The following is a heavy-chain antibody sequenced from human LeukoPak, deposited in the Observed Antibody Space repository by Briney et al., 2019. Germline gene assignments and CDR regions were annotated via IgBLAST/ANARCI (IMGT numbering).Heavy chain of an antibody. Sequence: GASVKVSCKASGYTFTSYYMHWVRQAPGQGLEWMGIINPSGDTTSYAQKFQGRVTMTTDTSTSTAYMEPRSLRSDDTAVYYCARGQTYDFWSGYYTDNNWFDPWGQGTLVTVSS. CDR1: GYTFTSYY. CDR2: INPSGDTT. D-gene: IGHD3-3*01. CDR3: ARGQTYDFWSGYYTDNNWFDP. V-gene: IGHV1-46*01. J-gene: IGHJ5*02.